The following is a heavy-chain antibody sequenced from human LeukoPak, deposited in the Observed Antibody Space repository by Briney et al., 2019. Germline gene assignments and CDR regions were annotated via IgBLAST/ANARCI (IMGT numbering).Heavy chain of an antibody. CDR1: GFTFSSYS. CDR3: ASSPGPYYFDY. Sequence: GGSLRLSCAASGFTFSSYSMNWVRQAPGKGLEWVSSISSSSYIYYADSVKGRFTISRDNAKNSLYLQMNSLRAEDTAVYYCASSPGPYYFDYWGQGTLVTVSS. CDR2: ISSSSYI. J-gene: IGHJ4*02. V-gene: IGHV3-21*01.